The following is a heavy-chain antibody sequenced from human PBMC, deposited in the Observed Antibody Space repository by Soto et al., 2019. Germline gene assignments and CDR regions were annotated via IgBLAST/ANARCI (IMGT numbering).Heavy chain of an antibody. J-gene: IGHJ4*02. D-gene: IGHD3-16*01. Sequence: EVQLLESGGGLVQPGGSLRLSCAASGFTFSSYAMNWVRQVPGKGLEWVSGISGSDGSTYYADSVKGRFTISRDNSKNTLYLQMNSLRVEDTAVHYCVTEGVDYRGQGTLVTVSS. CDR1: GFTFSSYA. V-gene: IGHV3-23*01. CDR2: ISGSDGST. CDR3: VTEGVDY.